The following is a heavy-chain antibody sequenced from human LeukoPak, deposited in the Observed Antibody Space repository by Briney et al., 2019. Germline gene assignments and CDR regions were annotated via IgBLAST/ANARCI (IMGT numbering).Heavy chain of an antibody. V-gene: IGHV4-30-2*01. J-gene: IGHJ5*02. Sequence: SETLSLTCAVYGGSFSGYYWSWIRQPPGKGLEWIGYISHSGSTYYNPSLKSRVTISLDRSKNQFSLKLSSVTAADTAVYYCARVVSSEFDPWGQGTLVTVSS. D-gene: IGHD5/OR15-5a*01. CDR2: ISHSGST. CDR1: GGSFSGYY. CDR3: ARVVSSEFDP.